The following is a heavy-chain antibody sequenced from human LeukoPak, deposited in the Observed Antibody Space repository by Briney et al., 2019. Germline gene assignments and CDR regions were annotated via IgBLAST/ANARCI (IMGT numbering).Heavy chain of an antibody. CDR1: DDSISSSSYY. CDR2: IYYSGRT. J-gene: IGHJ6*02. CDR3: ARDRVDSSSYYPSYHYYGMDV. D-gene: IGHD3-22*01. V-gene: IGHV4-39*07. Sequence: PSETLSLTCTASDDSISSSSYYWGWIRQPPGKGLEWIGSIYYSGRTFYNPSLKSRVTISVDTSKKQFSLTLSSVTAADTAVYYCARDRVDSSSYYPSYHYYGMDVWGQGTTVTVSS.